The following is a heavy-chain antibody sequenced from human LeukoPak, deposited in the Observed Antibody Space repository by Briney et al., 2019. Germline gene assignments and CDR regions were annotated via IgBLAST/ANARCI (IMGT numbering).Heavy chain of an antibody. CDR2: IYSGGST. J-gene: IGHJ4*02. D-gene: IGHD2-2*01. CDR3: ARDSMPAR. CDR1: GFTVSSNY. V-gene: IGHV3-66*01. Sequence: QAGGSLRLSCAASGFTVSSNYMSWVRQAPVKGLEWVSVIYSGGSTYYADSVKGRFTISRDNSKNTLYLQMNSLRAEDTAVYYCARDSMPARWGQGTLVTVSS.